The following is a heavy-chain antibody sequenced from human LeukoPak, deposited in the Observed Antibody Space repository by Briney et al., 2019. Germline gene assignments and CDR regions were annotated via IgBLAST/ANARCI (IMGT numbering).Heavy chain of an antibody. V-gene: IGHV3-21*01. CDR2: ISSGGSYI. CDR3: ARDGRGYSGYLPAVYFDY. D-gene: IGHD5-12*01. J-gene: IGHJ4*02. Sequence: GGSLRLSCAASGFTFSTYNMNWVRQATGKGLEWVSSISSGGSYIYYADSVKGRFTISRDNAKNSLYLQMNSLRAEDTAVYYCARDGRGYSGYLPAVYFDYWGQGTLVTVSS. CDR1: GFTFSTYN.